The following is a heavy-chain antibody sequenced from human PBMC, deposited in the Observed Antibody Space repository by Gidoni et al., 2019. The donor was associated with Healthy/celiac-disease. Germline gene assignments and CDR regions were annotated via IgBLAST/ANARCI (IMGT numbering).Heavy chain of an antibody. D-gene: IGHD1-26*01. CDR3: ARGEVMGEDYYGMDV. J-gene: IGHJ6*02. CDR1: GGTFSSYA. CDR2: IIPILGIA. V-gene: IGHV1-69*10. Sequence: QVQLVQSGAEVKKPGSAVKVSCKASGGTFSSYAISWVRQAPGQGLEWMGGIIPILGIAKYAQKFQGRVTITADKSTSTAYMELSSLRSEDTAVYYCARGEVMGEDYYGMDVWGQGTTVTVSS.